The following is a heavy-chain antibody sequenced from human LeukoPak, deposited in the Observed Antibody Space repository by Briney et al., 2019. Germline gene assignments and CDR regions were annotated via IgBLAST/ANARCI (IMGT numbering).Heavy chain of an antibody. Sequence: ASVKASCKASGYTFAGYYVHWVRQAPGQGLEWMGWINPNSTTTHYAQKFQGRVTMTRDTSISTAYMELRRLRSDDTATYYCARVRDRMKGYKFDYWGQGTLVTVSS. CDR2: INPNSTTT. D-gene: IGHD5-18*01. CDR3: ARVRDRMKGYKFDY. V-gene: IGHV1-2*02. CDR1: GYTFAGYY. J-gene: IGHJ4*02.